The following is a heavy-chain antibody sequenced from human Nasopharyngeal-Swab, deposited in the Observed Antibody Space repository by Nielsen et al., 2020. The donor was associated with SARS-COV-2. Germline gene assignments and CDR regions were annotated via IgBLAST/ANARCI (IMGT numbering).Heavy chain of an antibody. CDR1: GYTFTGYY. CDR2: INPNSGGT. CDR3: ARGNQWLVLSDAFDI. V-gene: IGHV1-2*04. Sequence: ASVKVSCKASGYTFTGYYMHWVRQAPGQGLEWMGWINPNSGGTNYAQKFQGWITMTRDTSISTAYMELSRLRSDDTAVYYCARGNQWLVLSDAFDIWGQGTMATVSS. D-gene: IGHD6-19*01. J-gene: IGHJ3*02.